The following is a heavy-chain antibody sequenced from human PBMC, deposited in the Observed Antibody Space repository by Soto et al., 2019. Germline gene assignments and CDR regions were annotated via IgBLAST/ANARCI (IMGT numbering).Heavy chain of an antibody. CDR1: GDSVSNEDFS. Sequence: QLQLQESGSGLVKPSQTLSLTCTVSGDSVSNEDFSWSWIRRTPGKGLEWIGYIFHTGSIYYNPSLKSRVVISVDRSKNHFSLNLASVTAADAAVYYCAGDAGASSNAFDIWGQGTMVTVSP. CDR3: AGDAGASSNAFDI. CDR2: IFHTGSI. V-gene: IGHV4-30-2*01. J-gene: IGHJ3*02. D-gene: IGHD6-6*01.